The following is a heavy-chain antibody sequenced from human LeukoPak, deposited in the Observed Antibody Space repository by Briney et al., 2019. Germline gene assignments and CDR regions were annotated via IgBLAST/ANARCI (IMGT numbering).Heavy chain of an antibody. J-gene: IGHJ3*02. D-gene: IGHD3-22*01. CDR2: IIPIFGTA. CDR1: GYTFTSYG. CDR3: ARDRPTYYYDSRGPAAFDI. Sequence: SVKVSCKASGYTFTSYGISWVRQAPGQGLEWMGRIIPIFGTANYAQKFQGRVTITTDESTSTAYMELSSLRSEDTAVYYCARDRPTYYYDSRGPAAFDIWGQGTMVTVSS. V-gene: IGHV1-69*05.